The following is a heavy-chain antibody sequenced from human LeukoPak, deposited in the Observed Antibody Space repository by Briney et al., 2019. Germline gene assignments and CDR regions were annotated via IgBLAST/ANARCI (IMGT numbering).Heavy chain of an antibody. Sequence: GGSLRLSCAASGFTFSSYGMSWVRQAPGKGLEWVSAISGSGGSTYYADSVKGRFSISRDNAKNSLYLQMTSLRAEDTAIYYCARVDPFDYWGQGTLVIVSS. CDR3: ARVDPFDY. D-gene: IGHD3-9*01. J-gene: IGHJ4*02. CDR2: ISGSGGST. V-gene: IGHV3-23*01. CDR1: GFTFSSYG.